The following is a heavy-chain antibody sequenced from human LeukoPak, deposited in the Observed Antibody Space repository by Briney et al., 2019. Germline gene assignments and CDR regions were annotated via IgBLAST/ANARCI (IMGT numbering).Heavy chain of an antibody. Sequence: GASVKVSCKVSAYTLTELSMAWVGQAPGQGLEWIGIIHPSGGSTSYAQKFQGRVTMTRDTSTSTVYMELSSLRSEDTAVYYCARWYGGNSLYYFDYWGQGTLVTVSS. J-gene: IGHJ4*02. V-gene: IGHV1-46*01. CDR3: ARWYGGNSLYYFDY. CDR2: IHPSGGST. D-gene: IGHD4-23*01. CDR1: AYTLTELS.